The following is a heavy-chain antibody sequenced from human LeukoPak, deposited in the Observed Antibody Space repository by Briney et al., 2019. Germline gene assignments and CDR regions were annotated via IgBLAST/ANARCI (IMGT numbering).Heavy chain of an antibody. D-gene: IGHD6-13*01. J-gene: IGHJ4*02. CDR2: IKQDGSEK. CDR1: GFTFSSYW. Sequence: GGSLRLSCAASGFTFSSYWMSWVRQAPGKGMEWVANIKQDGSEKYYVDSVKGRFTISRDNAKNSLYLQMNSLRAEDTAVYYCARENGSSWYDVSWYLDYWGQGTLVTVSS. V-gene: IGHV3-7*01. CDR3: ARENGSSWYDVSWYLDY.